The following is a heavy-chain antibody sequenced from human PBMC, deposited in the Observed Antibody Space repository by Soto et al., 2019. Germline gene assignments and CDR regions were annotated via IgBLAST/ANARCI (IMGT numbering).Heavy chain of an antibody. CDR2: ITDGLTK. Sequence: GGSLRLSCAASEFRFSNYNMNWVRQAPGNGLEWVAHITDGLTKHYADFVQGRFTISRDNAKNSLYLELTDLRDDDTAVYYCARDTSHGVTIGGLDSWGQGTLVTVPS. CDR1: EFRFSNYN. J-gene: IGHJ4*02. CDR3: ARDTSHGVTIGGLDS. V-gene: IGHV3-48*02. D-gene: IGHD3-16*01.